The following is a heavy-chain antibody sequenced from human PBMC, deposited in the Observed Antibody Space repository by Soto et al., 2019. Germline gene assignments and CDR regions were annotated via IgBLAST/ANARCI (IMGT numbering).Heavy chain of an antibody. D-gene: IGHD3-22*01. CDR3: ARVEPWVPYYYDSSPYTFENGFDP. CDR1: GYSISSGYY. Sequence: PSETLSLTCAVSGYSISSGYYWVWLRQPPGKGLEWIGSTYHGGSTYYNPSPNSRVTLSIDMTNSHVTLILNSVTAADTAVYYCARVEPWVPYYYDSSPYTFENGFDPWGQGTLVTVSS. J-gene: IGHJ5*02. CDR2: TYHGGST. V-gene: IGHV4-38-2*01.